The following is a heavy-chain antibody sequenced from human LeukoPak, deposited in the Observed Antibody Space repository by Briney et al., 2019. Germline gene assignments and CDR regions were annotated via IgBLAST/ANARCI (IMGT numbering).Heavy chain of an antibody. CDR1: GGSVSSYY. CDR3: ARVRLSGTYLDAFDT. J-gene: IGHJ3*02. Sequence: PSETLSLTCTVAGGSVSSYYWSWIRQPPGKGLEWIGYIYYSGSTNYNPSLKSRVTISVDTSKNQFSLKLTSITTADTAVYYCARVRLSGTYLDAFDTWGQGTMVTVSS. CDR2: IYYSGST. V-gene: IGHV4-59*02. D-gene: IGHD1-26*01.